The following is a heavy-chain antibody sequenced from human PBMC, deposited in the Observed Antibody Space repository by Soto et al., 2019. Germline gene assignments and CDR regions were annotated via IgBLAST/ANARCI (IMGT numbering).Heavy chain of an antibody. J-gene: IGHJ6*02. CDR2: MNPNSGNT. D-gene: IGHD2-2*01. CDR1: GYTFTSYD. Sequence: GASVKVSCKASGYTFTSYDINWVRQATGQGLEWMGWMNPNSGNTGYAQKFQGRVTMTRNTSISTAYMELSSLRSEDTAVYYCARVSFEYQLLFGPYYYYGMDVWGQGTTVTVSS. V-gene: IGHV1-8*01. CDR3: ARVSFEYQLLFGPYYYYGMDV.